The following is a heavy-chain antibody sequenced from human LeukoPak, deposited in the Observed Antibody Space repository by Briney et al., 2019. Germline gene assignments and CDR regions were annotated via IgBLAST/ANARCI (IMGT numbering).Heavy chain of an antibody. J-gene: IGHJ6*02. V-gene: IGHV3-21*01. Sequence: GGSLRLSCSASGFDISIYNLKWVRQAPGMGLEWVSSISTRSSYKYYADSVKGRFTISRDNANNSLYLQMDNLRAEDTAVYFCAKPLRPLGYFYGMDVWGPGTTVTVSS. CDR3: AKPLRPLGYFYGMDV. CDR1: GFDISIYN. D-gene: IGHD2-15*01. CDR2: ISTRSSYK.